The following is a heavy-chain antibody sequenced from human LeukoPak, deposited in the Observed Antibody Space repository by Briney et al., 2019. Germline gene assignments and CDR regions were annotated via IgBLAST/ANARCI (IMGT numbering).Heavy chain of an antibody. Sequence: PGGSLRVSCAAPAFVSSDFAFHWVRQAPGKGLDWVAYIRYDGSDKYYADSVKGRFTISRDDSKNTLFLQMNSLRDEDTAVYYCVRSQGRGWYDLYLDVWGQGSLITVSS. D-gene: IGHD6-19*01. CDR3: VRSQGRGWYDLYLDV. CDR2: IRYDGSDK. CDR1: AFVSSDFA. J-gene: IGHJ4*02. V-gene: IGHV3-30*02.